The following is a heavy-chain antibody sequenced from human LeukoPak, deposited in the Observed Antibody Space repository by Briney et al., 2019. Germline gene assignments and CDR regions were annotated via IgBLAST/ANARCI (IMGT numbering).Heavy chain of an antibody. D-gene: IGHD6-19*01. CDR2: ISHGGAT. J-gene: IGHJ5*02. CDR1: GGSITSGGHY. Sequence: SETLSLTCTVSGGSITSGGHYWSWIRQHPGKGLEWIACISHGGATYYNPSLKSRVTISVDTSENQSSLKLTSVTAADTAVYYCVRGGRAVPGINWFDTWGQGTLVTVSS. V-gene: IGHV4-31*03. CDR3: VRGGRAVPGINWFDT.